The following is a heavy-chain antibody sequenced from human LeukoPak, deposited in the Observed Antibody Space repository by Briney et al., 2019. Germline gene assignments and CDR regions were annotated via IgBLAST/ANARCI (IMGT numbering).Heavy chain of an antibody. CDR1: GFTISSNY. V-gene: IGHV3-66*01. Sequence: GFLSLSCAASGFTISSNYMSWVRQAPGKGLEWVSGLYSGGSTYYADSVKGRFTISRDSSKNTLYLQMNSLRADDTAVYYCARGLAPMFDYWGHGTLVTVSS. CDR2: LYSGGST. J-gene: IGHJ4*01. CDR3: ARGLAPMFDY.